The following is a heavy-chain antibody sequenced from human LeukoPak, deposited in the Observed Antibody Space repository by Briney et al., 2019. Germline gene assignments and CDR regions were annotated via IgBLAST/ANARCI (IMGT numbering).Heavy chain of an antibody. CDR1: GGSFSGYY. CDR2: INHSGST. CDR3: ARAGTYYYDSSGYGIQAPGYNWFDP. D-gene: IGHD3-22*01. Sequence: SETLSLTCAVYGGSFSGYYWGWIRQPPGKGLEWNGEINHSGSTNYNPSLKSRVTISVDTSKNQFSLKLSSVTAAEPAVYYCARAGTYYYDSSGYGIQAPGYNWFDPWGQGTLVTVSS. V-gene: IGHV4-34*01. J-gene: IGHJ5*02.